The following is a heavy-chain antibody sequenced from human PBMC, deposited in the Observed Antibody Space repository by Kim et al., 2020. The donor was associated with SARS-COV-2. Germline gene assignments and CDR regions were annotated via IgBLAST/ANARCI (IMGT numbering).Heavy chain of an antibody. Sequence: SPPRTSRVTISVDTSKNQSSLKLSSVTAADTAVYYCARGRVTVVISALDYWGQGTLVTVSS. D-gene: IGHD2-15*01. CDR3: ARGRVTVVISALDY. J-gene: IGHJ4*02. V-gene: IGHV4-31*02.